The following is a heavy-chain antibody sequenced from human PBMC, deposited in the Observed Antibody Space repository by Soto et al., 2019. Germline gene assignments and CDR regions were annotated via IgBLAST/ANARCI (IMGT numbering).Heavy chain of an antibody. CDR3: AKMVGATLVDY. Sequence: QVQLQASGPGLVKPSGTLSLTCSVSGASISSTSSGDWWSWVRQPPGKGLEWIGEIHHSANTNYNPSLNSRVNMSVDKSKNQFSLRLSSVTAADAAVDYCAKMVGATLVDYWGQGTLVTVSS. CDR1: GASISSTSSGDW. J-gene: IGHJ4*02. CDR2: IHHSANT. V-gene: IGHV4-4*02. D-gene: IGHD1-26*01.